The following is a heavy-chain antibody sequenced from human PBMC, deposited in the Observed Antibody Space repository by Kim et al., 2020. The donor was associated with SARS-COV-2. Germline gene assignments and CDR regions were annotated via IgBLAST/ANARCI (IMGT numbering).Heavy chain of an antibody. CDR2: ISGSGGST. Sequence: GGSLRLSCAASGFTFSSYAMSWVRQAPGKGLVWVSAISGSGGSTYYADSVKGRFTISRDNSKNTLYLQMNSLRAEDTAVYYCATQVDTAMGPFDYWGQGTLVAVSS. CDR1: GFTFSSYA. D-gene: IGHD5-18*01. J-gene: IGHJ4*02. CDR3: ATQVDTAMGPFDY. V-gene: IGHV3-23*01.